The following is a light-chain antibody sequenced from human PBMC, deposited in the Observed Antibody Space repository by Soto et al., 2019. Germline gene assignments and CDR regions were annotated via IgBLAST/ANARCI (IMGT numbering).Light chain of an antibody. CDR1: QSVSIY. CDR2: GSS. CDR3: QQYAKSPT. V-gene: IGKV3-20*01. J-gene: IGKJ4*02. Sequence: EVVLTQSPGTLSLSPGERGTLSCRASQSVSIYLAWYQQKPGQAPRLLIYGSSTRATGNPDRFSGSGSGTDFALTNSRLETEDLAVYYCQQYAKSPTFDEGTKVEIK.